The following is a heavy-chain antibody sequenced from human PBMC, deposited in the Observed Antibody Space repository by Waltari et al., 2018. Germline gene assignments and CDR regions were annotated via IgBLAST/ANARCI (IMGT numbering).Heavy chain of an antibody. Sequence: QVQLVQSGAEVKKPGASVKVSCKASGYTFTSYDINWVRQATGQGLEWMGWMNPNRGNTGYAQKFQGRVTMTRNTSISTAYVELSSLRSEDTAVYYCARVGNIVVVPAANWFDPWGQGTLVTVSS. V-gene: IGHV1-8*01. J-gene: IGHJ5*02. CDR3: ARVGNIVVVPAANWFDP. D-gene: IGHD2-2*01. CDR2: MNPNRGNT. CDR1: GYTFTSYD.